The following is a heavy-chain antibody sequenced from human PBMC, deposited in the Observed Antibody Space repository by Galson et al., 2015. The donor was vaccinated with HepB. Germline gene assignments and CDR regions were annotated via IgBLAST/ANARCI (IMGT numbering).Heavy chain of an antibody. V-gene: IGHV3-23*01. J-gene: IGHJ5*02. D-gene: IGHD3-16*01. CDR2: MSGNGDST. Sequence: SLRLSCAASGFAFSSHSMNWVRQAPGRGLEWVSTMSGNGDSTYYADSVKGRFTTSRDNSKNTLYLQMDSLRAEDTAVYYCARGRQLDPWGQGTLVTVSS. CDR3: ARGRQLDP. CDR1: GFAFSSHS.